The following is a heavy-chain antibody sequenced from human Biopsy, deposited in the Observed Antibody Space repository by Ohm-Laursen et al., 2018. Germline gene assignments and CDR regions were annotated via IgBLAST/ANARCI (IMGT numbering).Heavy chain of an antibody. CDR3: ARDYDTSGCYYVS. V-gene: IGHV4-59*08. J-gene: IGHJ5*02. D-gene: IGHD3-22*01. CDR1: GGSFTGHY. Sequence: TLSLTCTVSGGSFTGHYWSWIRQPPGKGLEWIGHISCTGYTSYNASLKSRVTISVDTSRNHFSLRLSSLTAADTAVYYCARDYDTSGCYYVSWGQGTLVTVSS. CDR2: ISCTGYT.